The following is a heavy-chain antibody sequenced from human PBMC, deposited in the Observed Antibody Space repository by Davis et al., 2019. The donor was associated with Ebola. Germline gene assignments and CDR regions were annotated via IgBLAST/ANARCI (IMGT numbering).Heavy chain of an antibody. CDR2: INSDGSST. CDR3: ARDYYDSSGYYYDDY. J-gene: IGHJ4*02. D-gene: IGHD3-22*01. Sequence: PGGSLRLSCAASGFTFSSYWMHWVRQAPGKGLVWVPRINSDGSSTSYADSVKGRFTISRDNAKNTLYLQMNSLRAEDTAVYYCARDYYDSSGYYYDDYWGQGTLVTVSS. V-gene: IGHV3-74*01. CDR1: GFTFSSYW.